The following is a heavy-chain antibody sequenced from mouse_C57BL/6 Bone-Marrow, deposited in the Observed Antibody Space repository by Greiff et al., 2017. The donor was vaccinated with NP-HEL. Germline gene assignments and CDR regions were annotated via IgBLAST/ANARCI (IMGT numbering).Heavy chain of an antibody. CDR1: GFTFSDYG. CDR3: ARRDYYGSSYSYWYFDV. J-gene: IGHJ1*03. D-gene: IGHD1-1*01. CDR2: ISSGSSTI. Sequence: EVMLVESGGGLVKPGGSLKLSCAASGFTFSDYGMHWVRQAPEKGLEWVAYISSGSSTIYYADTVKGRFTISRDNAKNTLFLQMTSLRSEDTAMYYCARRDYYGSSYSYWYFDVWGTGTTVTVSS. V-gene: IGHV5-17*01.